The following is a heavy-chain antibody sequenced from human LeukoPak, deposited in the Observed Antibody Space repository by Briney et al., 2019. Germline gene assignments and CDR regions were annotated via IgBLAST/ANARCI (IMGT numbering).Heavy chain of an antibody. CDR2: IWYDGSNK. Sequence: QAGGSLRLSCAASGLTFSSYGMHWVRQAPGKGLEWVAVIWYDGSNKYYADSVKGRFTISRDNSKNTLYLQMNSLRAEDTAVYYCARGDSSGYYSAYWGQGTLVTVSS. V-gene: IGHV3-33*01. CDR1: GLTFSSYG. D-gene: IGHD3-22*01. CDR3: ARGDSSGYYSAY. J-gene: IGHJ4*02.